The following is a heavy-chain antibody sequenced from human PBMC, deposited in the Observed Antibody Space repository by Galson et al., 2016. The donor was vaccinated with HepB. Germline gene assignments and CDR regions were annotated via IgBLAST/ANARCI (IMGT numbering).Heavy chain of an antibody. V-gene: IGHV3-23*01. Sequence: SLRLSCAAYGLTFRSYAFSWLRQAPGKGLEWVSVSAGGDITYYAHSVKGRLTISRDKSKNTLFLNMISLRAEDTASYYCASHLGGSSLDPFDIWGRGTMVTVSS. CDR3: ASHLGGSSLDPFDI. CDR1: GLTFRSYA. J-gene: IGHJ3*02. CDR2: SAGGDIT. D-gene: IGHD3-16*01.